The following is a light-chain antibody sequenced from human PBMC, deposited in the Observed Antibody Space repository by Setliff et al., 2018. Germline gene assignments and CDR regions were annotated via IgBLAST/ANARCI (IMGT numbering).Light chain of an antibody. V-gene: IGLV2-14*03. CDR1: SSDISPYNY. CDR3: SSYKNTNKNV. J-gene: IGLJ1*01. CDR2: DVT. Sequence: QSVLTQPPSASGSPGQSVTISCTGASSDISPYNYVSWYQQHPGKAPKLIIYDVTKRPSGVSSRFSGSKSGNTASLTISGLQAEDEADYFCSSYKNTNKNVFGTGTKVTVL.